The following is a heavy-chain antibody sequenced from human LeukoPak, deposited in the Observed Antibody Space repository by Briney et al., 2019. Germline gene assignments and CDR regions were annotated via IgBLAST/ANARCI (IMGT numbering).Heavy chain of an antibody. V-gene: IGHV6-1*01. D-gene: IGHD6-19*01. J-gene: IGHJ4*02. CDR2: TYYRSKSYN. CDR1: GDSVSSNSAA. Sequence: SQTLSLTCAISGDSVSSNSAAWNWIRQSPSRGLEWLGRTYYRSKSYNDYAVSVKSPININPDTSKNQSSLQLNSVTPEAPAVYYCAREAIAVAGPIDYCGQGTLVTVSS. CDR3: AREAIAVAGPIDY.